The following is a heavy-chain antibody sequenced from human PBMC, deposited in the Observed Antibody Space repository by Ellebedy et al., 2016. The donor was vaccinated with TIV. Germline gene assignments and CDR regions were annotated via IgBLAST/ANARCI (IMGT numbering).Heavy chain of an antibody. CDR3: AKDTTNWGFDL. V-gene: IGHV3-7*03. J-gene: IGHJ2*01. CDR2: IKQDGSEK. Sequence: GESLKISXAASGFTFSSYGMHWVRQAPGKGLEWVANIKQDGSEKYYADSVKGRFTISRDNSKNSLYLQMNSLRTEDTALYYCAKDTTNWGFDLWGRGTLVTVSS. CDR1: GFTFSSYG. D-gene: IGHD7-27*01.